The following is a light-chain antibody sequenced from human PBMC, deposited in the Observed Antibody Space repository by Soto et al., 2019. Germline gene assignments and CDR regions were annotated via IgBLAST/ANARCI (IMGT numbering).Light chain of an antibody. CDR3: QQRHNGST. V-gene: IGKV3-11*01. J-gene: IGKJ5*01. Sequence: EIVLPQSPAHLSLSPGERSTLSCRASQNVANYLDWYQQKPGQAPRLLIYESSNRATGIPARFSGSGFGTDFTLTSSSLEPEDFAVYYCQQRHNGSTCGQGTRWRL. CDR2: ESS. CDR1: QNVANY.